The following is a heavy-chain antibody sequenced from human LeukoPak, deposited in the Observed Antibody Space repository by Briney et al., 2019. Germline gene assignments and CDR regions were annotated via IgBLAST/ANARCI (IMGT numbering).Heavy chain of an antibody. CDR1: GFTFSSYG. CDR3: AKETAVGLDV. V-gene: IGHV3-30*18. CDR2: MSLAGSNN. J-gene: IGHJ6*02. D-gene: IGHD2-2*01. Sequence: GAALRLSCAASGFTFSSYGMHWVRQAPGKGLEWVSVMSLAGSNNNYADSDSVKGRFTISRDNTKNTLYLQMNSLRAEDTAVYYCAKETAVGLDVWGQGTTVTVSS.